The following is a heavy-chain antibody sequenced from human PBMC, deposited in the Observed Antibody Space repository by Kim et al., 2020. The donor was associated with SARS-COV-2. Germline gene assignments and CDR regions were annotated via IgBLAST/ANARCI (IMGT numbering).Heavy chain of an antibody. Sequence: GGSLRLSCAVSRFTFNNYWINWVRHAPGKGLVWVSRISSDGSITNYADFVTGRFTMSRDNAEKTLYMQMNSLRAEDTAVYYCARGFFGDGLDVWGQGTTVNVSS. CDR3: ARGFFGDGLDV. J-gene: IGHJ6*02. V-gene: IGHV3-74*01. CDR1: RFTFNNYW. D-gene: IGHD3-10*01. CDR2: ISSDGSIT.